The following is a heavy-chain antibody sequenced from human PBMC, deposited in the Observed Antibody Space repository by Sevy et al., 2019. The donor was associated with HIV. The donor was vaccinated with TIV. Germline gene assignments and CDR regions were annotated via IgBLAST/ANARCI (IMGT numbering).Heavy chain of an antibody. V-gene: IGHV3-48*02. J-gene: IGHJ5*02. CDR1: GFTFSTYS. D-gene: IGHD3-22*01. Sequence: GGSLRLSCKASGFTFSTYSMHWVRQAPGKGLEWVSSISRTSTTTYYADSAKGRFTISRDNAKNSLYLQMNSLRDEDTAVYYCAREAYYYDSRHENWFDPWGQGTLVTVSS. CDR2: ISRTSTTT. CDR3: AREAYYYDSRHENWFDP.